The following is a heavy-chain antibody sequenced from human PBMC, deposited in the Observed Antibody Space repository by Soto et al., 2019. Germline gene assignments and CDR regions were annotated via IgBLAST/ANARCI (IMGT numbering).Heavy chain of an antibody. V-gene: IGHV3-30*18. CDR3: AKGGPLTGYSSSWFDY. D-gene: IGHD6-13*01. Sequence: GGSLRLSCAASGFTFSSYGMHWVRQAPGKGLEWVAVISYDGSNKYYADSVKGRFTISRDNSENTLYLQMNSLRAEDTAVYYCAKGGPLTGYSSSWFDYWGQGTLVTVSS. J-gene: IGHJ4*02. CDR2: ISYDGSNK. CDR1: GFTFSSYG.